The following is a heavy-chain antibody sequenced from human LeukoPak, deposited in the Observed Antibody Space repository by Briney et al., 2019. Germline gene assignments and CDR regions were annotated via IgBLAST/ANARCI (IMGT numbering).Heavy chain of an antibody. V-gene: IGHV3-7*01. CDR3: ARGPPDFWSGYYYYYYYYMDV. Sequence: PGGSLRLSCAASGFSVNTYYTTWVRQAPGKGLEWVANIKQDGSEKYYVDSVKGRFTISRDNAKNSLYLQMNSLRAEDTAVYYCARGPPDFWSGYYYYYYYYMDVWGKGTTVTVSS. CDR2: IKQDGSEK. D-gene: IGHD3-3*01. J-gene: IGHJ6*03. CDR1: GFSVNTYY.